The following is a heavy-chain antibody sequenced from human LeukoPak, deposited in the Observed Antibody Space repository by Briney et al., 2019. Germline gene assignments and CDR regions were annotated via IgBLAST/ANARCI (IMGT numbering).Heavy chain of an antibody. CDR3: ARYSSSWDY. CDR1: GYSISSGYY. J-gene: IGHJ4*02. V-gene: IGHV4-38-2*01. CDR2: IYHSGST. D-gene: IGHD6-13*01. Sequence: SETLSLTCAVSGYSISSGYYWGWIRQPPGKGLEWIGSIYHSGSTYYNPSLKSRVTISVDTSKNQFSLKLSSVTAADTAVYYCARYSSSWDYWGQETLVTVSS.